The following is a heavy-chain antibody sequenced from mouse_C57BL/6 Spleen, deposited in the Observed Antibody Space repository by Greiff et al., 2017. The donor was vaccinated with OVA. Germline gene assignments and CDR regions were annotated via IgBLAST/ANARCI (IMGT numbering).Heavy chain of an antibody. CDR3: ARHGYFDD. Sequence: QVHVQQSGAALVKPGASVKLSCPASGSTFTRYWIPWVKQRPGQGLEWIGDIYPGSGSPNYNEKFKSKATLTVDKPSSTAYMQLSSLTSEDSAVYYCARHGYFDDWGKGTTLTVSS. CDR1: GSTFTRYW. V-gene: IGHV1-55*01. CDR2: IYPGSGSP. J-gene: IGHJ2*01.